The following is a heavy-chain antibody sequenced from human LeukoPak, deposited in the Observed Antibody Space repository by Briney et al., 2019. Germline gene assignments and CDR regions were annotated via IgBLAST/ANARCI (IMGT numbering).Heavy chain of an antibody. CDR2: ISGSGGST. Sequence: PGGSLRLSCAASGFTFSSYAMSWARQAPGKGLEWVSAISGSGGSTYYADSVKGRFTISRDNSKNTLYLQMNSLRAEDTAVYYCAKDEYYYDSSGYYFNDYWGQGTLVTVSS. D-gene: IGHD3-22*01. V-gene: IGHV3-23*01. CDR3: AKDEYYYDSSGYYFNDY. CDR1: GFTFSSYA. J-gene: IGHJ4*02.